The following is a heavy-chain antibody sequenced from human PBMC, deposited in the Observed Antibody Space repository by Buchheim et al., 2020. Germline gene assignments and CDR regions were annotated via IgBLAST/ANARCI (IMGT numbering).Heavy chain of an antibody. Sequence: EFQLLDSGGDLVQPGRSLRLSCVASGFPFGNTDMSWVRQAPGKGLEWVSTISGQSDTTDYADSVRGRFTIYRDNSKNTVHPQLNSLRVEDTAVYYCVKNSGWFNTWGPGTL. D-gene: IGHD1-26*01. CDR3: VKNSGWFNT. CDR1: GFPFGNTD. J-gene: IGHJ5*02. CDR2: ISGQSDTT. V-gene: IGHV3-23*01.